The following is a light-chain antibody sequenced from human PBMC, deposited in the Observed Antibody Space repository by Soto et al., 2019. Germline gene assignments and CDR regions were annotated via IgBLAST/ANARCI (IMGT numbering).Light chain of an antibody. J-gene: IGKJ1*01. Sequence: EIVLTQSAGTLSLSPGERATLSCRASQTVSGRYLAWFQQKPGQTPRLLIYDASTRAAGVPDRFSGSGSGTDFSLTINRLEPEDFAVYYCQHYRSSPWTFGQGTKVEIK. CDR3: QHYRSSPWT. CDR2: DAS. V-gene: IGKV3-20*01. CDR1: QTVSGRY.